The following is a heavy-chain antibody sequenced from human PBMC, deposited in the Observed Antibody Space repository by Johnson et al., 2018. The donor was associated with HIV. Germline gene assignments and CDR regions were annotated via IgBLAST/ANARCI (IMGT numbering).Heavy chain of an antibody. V-gene: IGHV3-9*01. D-gene: IGHD6-6*01. J-gene: IGHJ3*02. CDR1: GFTFDDYA. CDR3: AKVGGGSSAAAAFDS. CDR2: ISWNSGSI. Sequence: LVESGGGLVQPGRSLRLSCAASGFTFDDYAMHWVRQAPGKGLEWVSGISWNSGSIGYADSVKGRFTISRDNAKNSLYLQMNSLRAEDTALYYCAKVGGGSSAAAAFDSWGQGTMVTVSS.